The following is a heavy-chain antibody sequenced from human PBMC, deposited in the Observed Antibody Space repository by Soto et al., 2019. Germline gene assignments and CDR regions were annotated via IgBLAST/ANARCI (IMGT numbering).Heavy chain of an antibody. CDR3: ARVPSYSTLDY. D-gene: IGHD2-21*01. Sequence: QVQLLQSGAEVKQPGASVKVSCKASGYTFTSYGVSWVRQAPGQGLEWMGWISAYHGDTKYSQKFQGRISLTTDTYTRTAYMELRSLRSDDTAVYYCARVPSYSTLDYWGQGTLVTVSS. CDR2: ISAYHGDT. J-gene: IGHJ4*02. V-gene: IGHV1-18*04. CDR1: GYTFTSYG.